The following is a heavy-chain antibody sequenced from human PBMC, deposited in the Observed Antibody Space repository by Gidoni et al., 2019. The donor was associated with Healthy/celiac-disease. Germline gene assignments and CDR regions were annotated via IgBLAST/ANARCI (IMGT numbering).Heavy chain of an antibody. CDR3: AKDRLGSNYYYYGMDV. V-gene: IGHV3-30*18. Sequence: QVQLVESGGGVVQPVRSLRLSCAASGFTFSSYGMHWVRKSPGKGMEWVAVISYDGSNKYYADSVKCRFTISRDNSKNTLYLQMNSLRAEDTAVYYCAKDRLGSNYYYYGMDVWGQGTTVTVSS. J-gene: IGHJ6*02. CDR1: GFTFSSYG. D-gene: IGHD2-21*01. CDR2: ISYDGSNK.